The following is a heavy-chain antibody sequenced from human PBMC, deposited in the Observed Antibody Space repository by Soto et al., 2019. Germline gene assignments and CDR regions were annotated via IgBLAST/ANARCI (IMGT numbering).Heavy chain of an antibody. V-gene: IGHV4-59*01. Sequence: NPSETLSLTCTVSGGSISSYYWSWIRQPPGKGLEWIGYIYYSGSTNYNPSLKSRVTISVDTSKNQFSLKLSSVTAADTAVYYCARALFYYGSGSYKDYYGMDVWGQGTTVTVSS. J-gene: IGHJ6*02. CDR1: GGSISSYY. D-gene: IGHD3-10*01. CDR2: IYYSGST. CDR3: ARALFYYGSGSYKDYYGMDV.